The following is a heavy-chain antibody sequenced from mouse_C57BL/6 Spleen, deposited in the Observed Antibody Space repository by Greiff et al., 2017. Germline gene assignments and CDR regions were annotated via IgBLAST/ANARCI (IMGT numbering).Heavy chain of an antibody. Sequence: QVQLQQSGAELVKPGASVKLSCKASGYTFTEYTIHWVKQRSGQGLEWIGWFYPGSGSIKYNEKFKDKATLTADKSSSTVYMELSRLTSEDSAVYFFARHEIPLADYRDYAMDYWGQGTSVTVSS. CDR2: FYPGSGSI. CDR1: GYTFTEYT. J-gene: IGHJ4*01. D-gene: IGHD2-14*01. CDR3: ARHEIPLADYRDYAMDY. V-gene: IGHV1-62-2*01.